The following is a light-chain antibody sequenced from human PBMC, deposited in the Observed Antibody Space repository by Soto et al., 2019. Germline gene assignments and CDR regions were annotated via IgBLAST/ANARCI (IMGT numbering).Light chain of an antibody. V-gene: IGKV3-20*01. CDR2: GAS. J-gene: IGKJ1*01. CDR3: QQYGTSRT. CDR1: QSVSSSY. Sequence: EIVSTQSPCTXSXXPXXXXXXXXRASQSVSSSYLAWYQQKPGQAPRLLIYGASSRATGIPDRFSGSGSGTDSTLTISRLEPEDFAVYYCQQYGTSRTFGQGTKVDI.